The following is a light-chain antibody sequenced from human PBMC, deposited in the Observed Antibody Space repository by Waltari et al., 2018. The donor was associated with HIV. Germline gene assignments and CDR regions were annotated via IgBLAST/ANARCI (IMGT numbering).Light chain of an antibody. CDR2: DVT. Sequence: QSALTQPASVSGSRGQSITMSCTGTSSDIGAYNHVSWFQQRPGKAPKLIIYDVTDRPSGVSKRFSGSKSGITAYLTISGLQADDEGDYYCSSYTASNTLWVFGGGTKLTVL. V-gene: IGLV2-14*03. CDR3: SSYTASNTLWV. J-gene: IGLJ3*02. CDR1: SSDIGAYNH.